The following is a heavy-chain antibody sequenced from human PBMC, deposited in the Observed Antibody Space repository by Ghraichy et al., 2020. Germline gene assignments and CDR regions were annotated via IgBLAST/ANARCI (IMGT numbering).Heavy chain of an antibody. Sequence: GESLNISCAASGFTFSSYWMHWVRQTPGKGLVWVSRINSDGSSTSYADSVKGRFTISRDNAKNTLYLQMNSLRDEDTAVYYCASGAGLGISHWGQGTLVTVSS. CDR2: INSDGSST. CDR3: ASGAGLGISH. D-gene: IGHD7-27*01. CDR1: GFTFSSYW. J-gene: IGHJ4*02. V-gene: IGHV3-74*01.